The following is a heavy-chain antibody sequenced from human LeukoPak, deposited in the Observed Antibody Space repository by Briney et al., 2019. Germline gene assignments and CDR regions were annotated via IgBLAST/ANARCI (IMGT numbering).Heavy chain of an antibody. V-gene: IGHV3-30*18. CDR3: AKWDFDY. CDR2: ISYDGSYK. J-gene: IGHJ4*02. Sequence: GGSLRLSCAVSGFTLRDYAMNWVRQAPGRGLEWVAVISYDGSYKYYADSVQGRFTISRDNSKNTLYLQMNSLRPDDTAVYYCAKWDFDYWGQGTLVTVSS. CDR1: GFTLRDYA.